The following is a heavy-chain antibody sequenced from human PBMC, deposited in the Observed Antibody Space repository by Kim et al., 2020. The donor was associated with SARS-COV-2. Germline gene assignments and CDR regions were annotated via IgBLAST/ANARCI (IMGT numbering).Heavy chain of an antibody. D-gene: IGHD6-13*01. CDR2: ISYDGSNK. J-gene: IGHJ4*02. V-gene: IGHV3-30*18. CDR3: AQVAAADY. Sequence: GGSLRLSCAASGFTFSSYGMHWVRQAPGKGLEWVAVISYDGSNKYYADSVKGRFTISRDNSKNTLYLQMNSLRAEDTAVYYCAQVAAADYWGQGTLVTVSS. CDR1: GFTFSSYG.